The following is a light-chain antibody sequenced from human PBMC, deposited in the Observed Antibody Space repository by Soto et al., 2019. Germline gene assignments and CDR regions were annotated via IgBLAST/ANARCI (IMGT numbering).Light chain of an antibody. CDR3: CSYAGSSTLV. Sequence: QSALTQPASVSGSPGQSITISCTGTSSDVGSDNLVSWYQQHPGKAPKLMIYEGRKRPSGVSNRFSGSKSGNTASLTISGLQAEDEADYYCCSYAGSSTLVFGGGTKLTVL. J-gene: IGLJ2*01. V-gene: IGLV2-23*01. CDR1: SSDVGSDNL. CDR2: EGR.